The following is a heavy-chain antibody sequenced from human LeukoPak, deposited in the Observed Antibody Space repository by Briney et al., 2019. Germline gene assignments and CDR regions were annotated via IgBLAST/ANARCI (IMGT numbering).Heavy chain of an antibody. Sequence: GGSLRLSCAASRFSFSSYGMHWVRQAPGKGLEWVAVIWYDGSNEYYADSVKGRFTVSRDNSKDTLCLQMNSLRAEDTAVYYCARASSLRTATNDYWGQGTLVTVSS. J-gene: IGHJ4*02. V-gene: IGHV3-33*01. CDR2: IWYDGSNE. CDR3: ARASSLRTATNDY. CDR1: RFSFSSYG. D-gene: IGHD4-17*01.